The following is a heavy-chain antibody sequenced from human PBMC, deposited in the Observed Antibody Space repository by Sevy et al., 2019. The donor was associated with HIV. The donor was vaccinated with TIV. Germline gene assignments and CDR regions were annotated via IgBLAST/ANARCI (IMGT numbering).Heavy chain of an antibody. CDR3: AREGCTKPHDY. V-gene: IGHV3-23*01. CDR2: LAFGCGEI. J-gene: IGHJ4*02. D-gene: IGHD2-8*01. CDR1: GFTFSKYS. Sequence: GGSLRLSCAASGFTFSKYSMSWVRQPPGKGLEWVSTLAFGCGEINYADSVKGRFSNSRDNSKSSVYMQMNNLRPEDTDVYYCAREGCTKPHDYWGQGTLVTVSS.